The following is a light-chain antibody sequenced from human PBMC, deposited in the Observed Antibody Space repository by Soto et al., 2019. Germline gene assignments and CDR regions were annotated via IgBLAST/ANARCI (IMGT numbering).Light chain of an antibody. CDR2: AAS. V-gene: IGKV3-20*01. CDR3: QQYGSSPAT. J-gene: IGKJ2*01. CDR1: QTVSSNY. Sequence: DIVVTQSPDTLSLSPGEGAALSCRASQTVSSNYLAWYQQRPGQAPRLLIYAASNRAAGVPDRFSGSGSGTDFTLTISRLEPEDFALYYCQQYGSSPATFDQGTKVEIK.